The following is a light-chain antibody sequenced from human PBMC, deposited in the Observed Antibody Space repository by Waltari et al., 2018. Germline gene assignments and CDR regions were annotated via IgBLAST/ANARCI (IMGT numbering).Light chain of an antibody. CDR2: DVS. V-gene: IGLV2-11*01. J-gene: IGLJ3*02. Sequence: QSALTQPRSVSGSPGQSVTISCTGISSDVGDYNFVPWYQQHPGKAPKLMIHDVSKLPSGVPDRFSGSKSGNTASLTISGLQAEDEAEYYCCSYVGSHTNWVFGGGTKLTVL. CDR3: CSYVGSHTNWV. CDR1: SSDVGDYNF.